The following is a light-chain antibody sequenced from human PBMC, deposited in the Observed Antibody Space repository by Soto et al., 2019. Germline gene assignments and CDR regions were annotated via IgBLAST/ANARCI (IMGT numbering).Light chain of an antibody. Sequence: QSVLAQPASVSGSPGQSITISCTGTSSDVGGYNYVSWYQQHPGKAPKLMIYEVSNRPSGVSNRFSGSKSGNTASLTISGLQAEDEADYYCSSYTGSSIPDVFGTGTKVTVL. J-gene: IGLJ1*01. CDR2: EVS. V-gene: IGLV2-14*01. CDR1: SSDVGGYNY. CDR3: SSYTGSSIPDV.